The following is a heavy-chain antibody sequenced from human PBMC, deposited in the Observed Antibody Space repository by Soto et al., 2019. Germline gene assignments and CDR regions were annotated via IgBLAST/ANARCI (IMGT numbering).Heavy chain of an antibody. J-gene: IGHJ3*02. V-gene: IGHV1-2*04. D-gene: IGHD6-19*01. CDR2: INPNSGGT. CDR3: ARGIAVAGRRIAFDI. CDR1: GYTFTGYY. Sequence: ASVKVSCKASGYTFTGYYMHWVRQAPGQGLEWMGWINPNSGGTNYAQKFQGWVTMTRDTSISTAYMELSRLRSDDTAVYYCARGIAVAGRRIAFDIWGQGTMVSVSS.